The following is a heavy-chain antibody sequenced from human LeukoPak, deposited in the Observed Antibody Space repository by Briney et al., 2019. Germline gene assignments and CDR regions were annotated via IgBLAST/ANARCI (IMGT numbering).Heavy chain of an antibody. J-gene: IGHJ3*02. CDR3: ARDPLMATIEIAFDI. Sequence: PSQTLSLTCTVSGGSISSGSYYWSWIRQPAGKGVEWIGRIYTSGSTNYNPSLKSRVTISVDTSKNQFSLKLSSVTAADTAVYYCARDPLMATIEIAFDIWGQGTMVTVSS. V-gene: IGHV4-61*02. CDR1: GGSISSGSYY. CDR2: IYTSGST. D-gene: IGHD5-24*01.